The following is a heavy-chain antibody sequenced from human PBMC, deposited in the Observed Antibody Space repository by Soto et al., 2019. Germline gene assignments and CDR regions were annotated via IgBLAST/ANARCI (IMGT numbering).Heavy chain of an antibody. D-gene: IGHD6-19*01. CDR3: ARDGTGWTGGDH. J-gene: IGHJ4*02. CDR1: GFTFSNYG. CDR2: LWRDGSKV. Sequence: GGSLRLSCVGSGFTFSNYGMHWVRQPPGKRLEWVAVLWRDGSKVYYADSVKGRFTISRDNSKNTLYLEMNSLRVEDTAVYYCARDGTGWTGGDHWGQGTLVTVSS. V-gene: IGHV3-33*08.